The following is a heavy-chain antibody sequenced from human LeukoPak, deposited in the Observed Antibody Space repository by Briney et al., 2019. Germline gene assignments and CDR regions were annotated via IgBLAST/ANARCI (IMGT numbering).Heavy chain of an antibody. J-gene: IGHJ4*02. Sequence: GGSLRLSCVASGFTFDDYAMHWVRQAPGKGLEWVCLTNWDGNTTFCADSVKGRFTISRDNIKSSLFLQMNSLRSEDSALYYCAKGDSGHDPSIHPPGAFDYWGQGTLVTVSS. CDR1: GFTFDDYA. V-gene: IGHV3-43D*03. CDR3: AKGDSGHDPSIHPPGAFDY. D-gene: IGHD2-21*02. CDR2: TNWDGNTT.